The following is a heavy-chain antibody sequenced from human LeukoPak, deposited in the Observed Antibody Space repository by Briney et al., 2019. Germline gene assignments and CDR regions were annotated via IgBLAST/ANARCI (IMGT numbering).Heavy chain of an antibody. V-gene: IGHV4-30-4*07. CDR3: ARRPSSSSPDYYYYYMDV. CDR2: IYYSGTT. Sequence: PSETLSLTCAVSGGSISSGGYSWTWIRQPPGKGLECIGHIYYSGTTYYNPSLKSRVTISLDTSKNQFSLRLTSVTAADTAVYYCARRPSSSSPDYYYYYMDVWGKGTTVTVSS. CDR1: GGSISSGGYS. D-gene: IGHD6-13*01. J-gene: IGHJ6*03.